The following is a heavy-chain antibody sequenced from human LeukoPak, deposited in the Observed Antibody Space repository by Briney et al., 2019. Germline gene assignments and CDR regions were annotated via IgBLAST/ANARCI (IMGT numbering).Heavy chain of an antibody. CDR1: GFTFSSYA. CDR2: ISYDGSNK. D-gene: IGHD6-13*01. Sequence: GGSLRLSCAASGFTFSSYAMHWVRQAPGKGLEWVAAISYDGSNKYYADSVKGRFTISRDNSKNTLDLQMNSLRAEDTAVYYCAKETAAGLYYFDYWGQGTLVTVSS. V-gene: IGHV3-30-3*01. CDR3: AKETAAGLYYFDY. J-gene: IGHJ4*02.